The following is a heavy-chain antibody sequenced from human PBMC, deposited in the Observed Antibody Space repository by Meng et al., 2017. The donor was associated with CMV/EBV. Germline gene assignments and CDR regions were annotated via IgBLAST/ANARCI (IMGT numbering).Heavy chain of an antibody. V-gene: IGHV4-34*01. J-gene: IGHJ4*02. CDR2: INHSGST. Sequence: QVQLQQWGAGLLKPSETLSLTCAVYGGSFSGYYWSWIRQPPGKGLEWIGEINHSGSTNYNPSLKSRVTTSVDTSKNQFSLKLSSVTAADTAVYYCARESMVRGEDWGQGTLVTVSS. CDR3: ARESMVRGED. D-gene: IGHD3-10*01. CDR1: GGSFSGYY.